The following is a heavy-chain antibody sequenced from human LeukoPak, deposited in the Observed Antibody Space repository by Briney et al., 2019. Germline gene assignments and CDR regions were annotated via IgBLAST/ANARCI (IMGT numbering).Heavy chain of an antibody. V-gene: IGHV5-51*01. J-gene: IGHJ4*02. D-gene: IGHD3/OR15-3a*01. CDR1: GYSFTNYW. CDR2: MYPGDSDT. CDR3: ARQAVPGLLFFDS. Sequence: GESLKISCKGSGYSFTNYWILWVRQMPGKGLEWMGMMYPGDSDTRYSPSFQGQVTISADKSISTAFLQWGSLKASDTAMYYRARQAVPGLLFFDSWGQGTLVTVSS.